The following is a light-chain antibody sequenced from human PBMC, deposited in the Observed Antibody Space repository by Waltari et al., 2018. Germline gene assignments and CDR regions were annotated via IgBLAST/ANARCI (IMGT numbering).Light chain of an antibody. CDR1: QSVLYSSNNKNY. V-gene: IGKV4-1*01. Sequence: DIVMTQSPDFLAVSLGERATINCKSSQSVLYSSNNKNYLAWYQQKPGQPPKLLIYWASTRESGVPDRFSGSGSETDFTLTISSLQAEDVAVYYCQQYYSKPLTFGGGTKVEIK. CDR2: WAS. CDR3: QQYYSKPLT. J-gene: IGKJ4*01.